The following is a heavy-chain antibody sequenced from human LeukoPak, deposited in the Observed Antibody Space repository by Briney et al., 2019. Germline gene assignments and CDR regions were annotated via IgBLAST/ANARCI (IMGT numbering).Heavy chain of an antibody. CDR2: MDRHTDI. Sequence: GGSLRLSCTASGFTFSNFGVNWVRRAPGKGLEWVSCMDRHTDIYYANSVRGRFTISRDNAKNSVFLQMDRLTVEDTAVYYCVGDPTTNRYQYFEYWGQGALVTVSS. J-gene: IGHJ4*02. D-gene: IGHD2-8*01. CDR1: GFTFSNFG. V-gene: IGHV3-21*01. CDR3: VGDPTTNRYQYFEY.